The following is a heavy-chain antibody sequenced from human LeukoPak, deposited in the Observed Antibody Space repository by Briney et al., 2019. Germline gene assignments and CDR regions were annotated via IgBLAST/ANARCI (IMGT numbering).Heavy chain of an antibody. V-gene: IGHV3-53*01. CDR1: GFTVSNNY. CDR3: ARATLDN. CDR2: IYSGGST. Sequence: GGSLRLSCAASGFTVSNNYISCARQAPGKGLEWVSVIYSGGSTKYADSVKARFTISRDNSKNTVYLQMNSLRADDTAVYYCARATLDNWGQGTLVTVSS. J-gene: IGHJ4*02.